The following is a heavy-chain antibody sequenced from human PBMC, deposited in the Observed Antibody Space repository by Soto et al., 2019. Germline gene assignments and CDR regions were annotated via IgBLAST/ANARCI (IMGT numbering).Heavy chain of an antibody. D-gene: IGHD3-22*01. CDR2: IYYSGST. CDR3: ARHEAFVLRAWLPQKYAFDI. V-gene: IGHV4-59*08. Sequence: QVQLQESGPGLVKPSETLSLTCTVSGGSISSYYWSWIRQPPGKGLEWIGYIYYSGSTNYNPSLKSRVTISVDTSKNQFSLKLSSVTAADTAVYYCARHEAFVLRAWLPQKYAFDIWGQGTMVTVSS. CDR1: GGSISSYY. J-gene: IGHJ3*02.